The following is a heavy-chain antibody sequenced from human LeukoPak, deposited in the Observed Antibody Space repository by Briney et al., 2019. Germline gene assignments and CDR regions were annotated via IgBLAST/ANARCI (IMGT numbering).Heavy chain of an antibody. CDR3: ARVGYSSGWYWFDP. D-gene: IGHD6-19*01. CDR2: IYSAGGT. CDR1: GFTVSSNY. Sequence: PGGSLRLSCAASGFTVSSNYMSWVRQAPGKGLEWVSVIYSAGGTYYADSVKGRFTISRDNSKNTLYLQVNSLRAEDTAVYYCARVGYSSGWYWFDPWGQGTLVTVSS. V-gene: IGHV3-66*01. J-gene: IGHJ5*02.